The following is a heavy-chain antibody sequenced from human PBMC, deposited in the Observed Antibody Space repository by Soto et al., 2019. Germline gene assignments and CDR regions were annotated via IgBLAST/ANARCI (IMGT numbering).Heavy chain of an antibody. Sequence: ESLKISCETSGYDFTRNWIGWVRQRPGKGLEWVGLVYPRGSDTRYSPSFRGHVSMSADESVRTAYLQWTSLEASDTAIYYCARQFCTTTDCSMHFDNWGQGTPVTVSS. V-gene: IGHV5-51*01. CDR2: VYPRGSDT. D-gene: IGHD2-8*01. CDR3: ARQFCTTTDCSMHFDN. CDR1: GYDFTRNW. J-gene: IGHJ4*02.